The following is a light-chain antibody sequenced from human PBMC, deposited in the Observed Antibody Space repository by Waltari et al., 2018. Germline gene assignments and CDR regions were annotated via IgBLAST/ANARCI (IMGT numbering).Light chain of an antibody. J-gene: IGLJ3*02. V-gene: IGLV1-40*01. CDR1: SSNIGAGFD. CDR2: VNN. Sequence: QSVLTQPPSLSGAPGQRVTISCAGNSSNIGAGFDVHWYQQFPGSAPRLLISVNNNRPSGGPDRFSASKAGTSASLAVSGLQAQDEADYYCQSYDISLSAYVFGGGTKLTVL. CDR3: QSYDISLSAYV.